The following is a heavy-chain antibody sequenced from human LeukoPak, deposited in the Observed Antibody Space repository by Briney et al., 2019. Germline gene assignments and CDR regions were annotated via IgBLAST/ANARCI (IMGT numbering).Heavy chain of an antibody. CDR3: ARSFISEKYLLLVSWRAYYFDY. CDR2: ISIKRGGT. V-gene: IGHV1-2*06. J-gene: IGHJ4*02. CDR1: LYTFSGYY. Sequence: VAEKVSRKHSLYTFSGYYMHGVRQAPGRGREWMGRISIKRGGTNYAQKSHSSVTMTTDTSTSTAYMELRTLRSDDTAVYYCARSFISEKYLLLVSWRAYYFDYWGQGTLVTVSS. D-gene: IGHD2-8*01.